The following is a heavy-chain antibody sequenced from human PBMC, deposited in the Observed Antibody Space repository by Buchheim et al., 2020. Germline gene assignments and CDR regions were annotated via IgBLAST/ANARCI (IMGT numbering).Heavy chain of an antibody. CDR2: ICSTGTT. V-gene: IGHV4-39*07. D-gene: IGHD3-22*01. CDR3: ARDPYYYDNSGYKYFFDY. CDR1: GGSIDSRNYY. Sequence: QLQLQESGPGLVKPSETLSLTCTVSGGSIDSRNYYWGWIRQPPGEGLERIGTICSTGTTYYNPSLKSRVTISVDTSKNQFSLKLSSVTAADTAVYYCARDPYYYDNSGYKYFFDYWGQG. J-gene: IGHJ4*02.